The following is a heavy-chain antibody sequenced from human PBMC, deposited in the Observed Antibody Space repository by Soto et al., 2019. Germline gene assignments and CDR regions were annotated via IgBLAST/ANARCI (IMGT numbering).Heavy chain of an antibody. CDR2: IYKDGSI. CDR1: GFTVGTNY. D-gene: IGHD3-16*01. CDR3: ARILGGIDY. V-gene: IGHV3-66*01. J-gene: IGHJ4*02. Sequence: EVQLVESGGGLVQPGGSLRLSCAASGFTVGTNYMTWVRQAPGKGLEWVSVIYKDGSIYYEDSVKGRFTISRDNSKNTRYLQMNSLRDEDTGVYFCARILGGIDYWGQGTLVTVSS.